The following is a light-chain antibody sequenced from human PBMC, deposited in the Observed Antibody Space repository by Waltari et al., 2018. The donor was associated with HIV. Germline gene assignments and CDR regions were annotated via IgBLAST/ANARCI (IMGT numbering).Light chain of an antibody. CDR3: LLSFGGSRL. J-gene: IGLJ3*02. CDR2: DAV. CDR1: SGPVTKNNY. Sequence: QALVTQEPSLTVSPGGTVILTCASNSGPVTKNNYPYWFQQKSGQAPQTLIFDAVNSHSGTPCRLSGLLLGGKAALTLLDAQPEEEAVYFCLLSFGGSRLFGGGTKLTVL. V-gene: IGLV7-46*02.